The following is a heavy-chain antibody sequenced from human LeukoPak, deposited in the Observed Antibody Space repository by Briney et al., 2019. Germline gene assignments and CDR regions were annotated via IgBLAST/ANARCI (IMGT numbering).Heavy chain of an antibody. J-gene: IGHJ4*02. Sequence: PGGSLRLSCAAPGFTFSSNSMLWVRQARCKGLEWVAVISYDGSNKYYADSVKGRFTISRDNSKNTLYLQMNSLRAEDTAVYYCAREHEQQLASDYWGQGTLVTVSS. CDR3: AREHEQQLASDY. CDR1: GFTFSSNS. V-gene: IGHV3-30-3*01. D-gene: IGHD6-13*01. CDR2: ISYDGSNK.